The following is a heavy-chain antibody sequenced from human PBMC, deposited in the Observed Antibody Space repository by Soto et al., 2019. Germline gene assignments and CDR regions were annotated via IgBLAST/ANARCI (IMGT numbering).Heavy chain of an antibody. CDR1: GYTFTSYG. D-gene: IGHD3-9*01. CDR2: ISAYNGNT. J-gene: IGHJ5*02. CDR3: ARGDDILTGNNWFDP. Sequence: ASVKVSCKASGYTFTSYGISWVRQAPGQGLEWMGWISAYNGNTNYAQKLQGRVTMTTDTSTSTAYMELRSLRSDDTAVYYCARGDDILTGNNWFDPWGQGTLVTVSS. V-gene: IGHV1-18*01.